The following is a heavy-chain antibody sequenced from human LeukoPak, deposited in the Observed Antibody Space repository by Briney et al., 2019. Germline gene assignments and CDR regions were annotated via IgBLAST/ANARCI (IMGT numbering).Heavy chain of an antibody. CDR2: IYSGGST. CDR3: AGGITMVRGVIGFDY. V-gene: IGHV3-53*01. J-gene: IGHJ4*02. Sequence: GGSLRLSCAASGFTVSSNYMSWVRQAPGKGLEWVSVIYSGGSTYYSDSVKGRFTISRDNSKNTLYLQMNSLRAEDTAVYYCAGGITMVRGVIGFDYWGQGTLVTVSS. CDR1: GFTVSSNY. D-gene: IGHD3-10*01.